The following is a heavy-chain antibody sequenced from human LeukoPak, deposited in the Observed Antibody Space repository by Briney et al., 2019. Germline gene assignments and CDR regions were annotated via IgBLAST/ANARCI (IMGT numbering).Heavy chain of an antibody. CDR2: INPSGGST. J-gene: IGHJ4*02. Sequence: GASVTVSFKASGYTFTIYYMHWVRQAPGQGLEWMGIINPSGGSTSYAQKFQGRVTMTRDTSTSTVYMELSSLRSEDTAVYYCARDLSYCTNGVCSPVGDYWGQGTLVTVSS. CDR3: ARDLSYCTNGVCSPVGDY. CDR1: GYTFTIYY. D-gene: IGHD2-8*01. V-gene: IGHV1-46*01.